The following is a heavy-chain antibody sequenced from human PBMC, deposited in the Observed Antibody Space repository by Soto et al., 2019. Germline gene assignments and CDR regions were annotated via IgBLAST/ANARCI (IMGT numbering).Heavy chain of an antibody. V-gene: IGHV1-69*02. CDR1: GGTFRNYP. CDR3: ARGTLVVLTYFES. D-gene: IGHD1-1*01. Sequence: QVQLVQSGTEVKKPGSSVKVSCKASGGTFRNYPINWVRQAPGQGLEWMGSIFPLTDIPDNAQNFQARLTISADKSTSIAYMELSSLTSADTAMYFCARGTLVVLTYFESWGQGTPVTVSS. CDR2: IFPLTDIP. J-gene: IGHJ4*02.